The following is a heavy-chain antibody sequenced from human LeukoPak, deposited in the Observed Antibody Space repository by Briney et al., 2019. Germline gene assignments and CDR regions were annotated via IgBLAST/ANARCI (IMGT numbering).Heavy chain of an antibody. CDR1: GASLSSDSYY. J-gene: IGHJ3*02. D-gene: IGHD6-19*01. CDR2: IYSSGNS. V-gene: IGHV4-61*02. CDR3: ARDMTGSGWNDAFDI. Sequence: PSETLSLTCTVSGASLSSDSYYWSWIRQPAGKGLEWIGRIYSSGNSKYNPALMSRVTISLDTSKNQLSLNLSSVTAADTAVYYCARDMTGSGWNDAFDIWGQGTMVTVSS.